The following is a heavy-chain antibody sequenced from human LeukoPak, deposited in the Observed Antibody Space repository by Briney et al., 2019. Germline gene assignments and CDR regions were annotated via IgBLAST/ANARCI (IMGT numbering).Heavy chain of an antibody. CDR3: ARSSYYYGADALDI. Sequence: GGSLRLSCAASGFTFSSYAMSWVRQAPGKGLEWVSGISGSGSSTNYADSVKGRFTISRDSSKNTLFLQMNSLRADDAAVYYCARSSYYYGADALDIWGQGTTVTVSS. CDR2: ISGSGSST. D-gene: IGHD3-10*01. CDR1: GFTFSSYA. J-gene: IGHJ3*02. V-gene: IGHV3-23*01.